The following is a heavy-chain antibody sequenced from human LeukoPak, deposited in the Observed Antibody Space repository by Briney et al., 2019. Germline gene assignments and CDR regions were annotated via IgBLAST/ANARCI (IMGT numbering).Heavy chain of an antibody. D-gene: IGHD5-18*01. CDR2: IYYSGST. V-gene: IGHV4-59*01. J-gene: IGHJ4*02. CDR1: GGSISSYY. CDR3: ARRYSYGYYFDY. Sequence: SETLSLTCTVSGGSISSYYWSWIRQPPGKGLEWIGYIYYSGSTNYNPSPKSRVTISVDTSKNQFSLKLSSVTAADTAVYYCARRYSYGYYFDYWGRGTLVTVSS.